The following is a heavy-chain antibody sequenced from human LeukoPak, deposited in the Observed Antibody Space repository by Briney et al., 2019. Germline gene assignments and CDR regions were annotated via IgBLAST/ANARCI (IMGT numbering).Heavy chain of an antibody. Sequence: PSQTLSLTCAVYGGSFSTYYWTWIRQHPGKGLEWVGYIYYSGSTSYNPSLESRVSISVDTSKNQFSLKLSSVTAADTAVYYCARGTGTSYPFWGQGTLVTVSS. CDR3: ARGTGTSYPF. D-gene: IGHD4-17*01. CDR2: IYYSGST. CDR1: GGSFSTYY. V-gene: IGHV4-31*11. J-gene: IGHJ1*01.